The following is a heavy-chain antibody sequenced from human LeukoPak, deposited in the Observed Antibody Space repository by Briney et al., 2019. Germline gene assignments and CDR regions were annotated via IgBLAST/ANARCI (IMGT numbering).Heavy chain of an antibody. Sequence: ASVKVSCKTSGYPFTSYDIHWVRQAAGHGLEWMSWMTPNSEKRAYAQKFQGRVTMTTNTSIDTAYMELSSLTFDNTAIYYCARGRGWGILDSWGQGHLVTVSS. CDR2: MTPNSEKR. V-gene: IGHV1-8*01. D-gene: IGHD6-19*01. J-gene: IGHJ4*02. CDR3: ARGRGWGILDS. CDR1: GYPFTSYD.